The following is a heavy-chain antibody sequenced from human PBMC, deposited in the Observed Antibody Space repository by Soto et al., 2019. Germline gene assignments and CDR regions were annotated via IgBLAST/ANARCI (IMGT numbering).Heavy chain of an antibody. CDR1: GDSINHYY. CDR3: GRRRCLGGSCYGGNWLDP. J-gene: IGHJ5*02. CDR2: VPYTGST. D-gene: IGHD2-15*01. V-gene: IGHV4-59*08. Sequence: QVQLQESGPGLVKPSETLSLTCTVSGDSINHYYWNWVRHAPGKGLEWIGYVPYTGSTNYNPSLRRRGAISMEMSKNNQSLRLTSVTAADTALYYCGRRRCLGGSCYGGNWLDPWGLGILVTVSS.